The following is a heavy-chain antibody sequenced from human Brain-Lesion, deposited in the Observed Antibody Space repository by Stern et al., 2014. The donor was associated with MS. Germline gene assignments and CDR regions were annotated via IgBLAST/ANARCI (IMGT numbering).Heavy chain of an antibody. Sequence: VQLVESWGGLVQPGRSLRLSCAASGFTFDDFAMHWVRQASGKGLEGVSGINWNSGSLAYADSVKGRFSISRDSAKNSLFLQMNSLRPEDTALYYCTKDSGYFSGLFDSWGQGTLVTVSS. CDR1: GFTFDDFA. D-gene: IGHD3-22*01. V-gene: IGHV3-9*01. CDR2: INWNSGSL. CDR3: TKDSGYFSGLFDS. J-gene: IGHJ4*02.